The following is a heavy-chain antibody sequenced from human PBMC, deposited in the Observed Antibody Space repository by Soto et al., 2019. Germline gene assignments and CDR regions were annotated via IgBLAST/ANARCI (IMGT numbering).Heavy chain of an antibody. V-gene: IGHV4-59*08. J-gene: IGHJ6*03. CDR1: GGSISSYY. CDR2: IYYSGST. CDR3: ARVGYDYSSYDYYYMDV. D-gene: IGHD4-4*01. Sequence: SETLSLTCTVSGGSISSYYWSWIRQPPGKGLEWIGYIYYSGSTNYNPSLKSRVTISVDTSKNQFSLKLSSVTAADTAVYYCARVGYDYSSYDYYYMDVWGKGTTVTVSS.